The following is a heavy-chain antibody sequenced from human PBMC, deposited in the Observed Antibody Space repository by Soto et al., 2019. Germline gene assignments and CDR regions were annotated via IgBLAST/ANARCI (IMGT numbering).Heavy chain of an antibody. J-gene: IGHJ4*02. CDR1: GFSISSNA. D-gene: IGHD1-1*01. Sequence: GGSLRLSCAASGFSISSNAMYWVRQAPGKGLEWVSGISDRGDTTHYADSVKGRFTISRDTSKNTLYLQLNTLRADDTAIYYCAKDKPGTTSFDYWGQGTLVTVSS. CDR2: ISDRGDTT. CDR3: AKDKPGTTSFDY. V-gene: IGHV3-23*01.